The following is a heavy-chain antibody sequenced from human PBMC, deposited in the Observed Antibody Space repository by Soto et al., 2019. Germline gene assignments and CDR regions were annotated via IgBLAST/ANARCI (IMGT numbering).Heavy chain of an antibody. J-gene: IGHJ6*02. V-gene: IGHV3-33*01. CDR3: ASDLNGMDV. CDR1: GFTFSSYD. Sequence: QVQLVESGGGVVQPGRSLRLSCAASGFTFSSYDMHWVRQAPGKGLEWVAVIWYDGSNKYYADSAKGRFTISRDNSKNTLYLQMNSLRAEDTAVYYCASDLNGMDVWGQGTTVTVS. CDR2: IWYDGSNK.